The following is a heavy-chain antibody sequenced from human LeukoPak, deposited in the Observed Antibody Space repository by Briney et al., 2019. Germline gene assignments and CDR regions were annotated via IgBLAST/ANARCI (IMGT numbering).Heavy chain of an antibody. Sequence: ASVKVSCKASGYTFTSYGISWVRQAPGQWLEWMGWISAYNGNTNYAQKLQGRVTMTTDTSTSTAYMELRSLRSDDTAVYYCARAREWPLLKDGVRQNWFDPWGQGTLVTVSS. CDR3: ARAREWPLLKDGVRQNWFDP. J-gene: IGHJ5*02. V-gene: IGHV1-18*01. D-gene: IGHD2-8*01. CDR2: ISAYNGNT. CDR1: GYTFTSYG.